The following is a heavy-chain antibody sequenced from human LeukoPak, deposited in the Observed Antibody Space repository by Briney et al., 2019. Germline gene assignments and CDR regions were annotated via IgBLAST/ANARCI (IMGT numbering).Heavy chain of an antibody. J-gene: IGHJ4*02. V-gene: IGHV3-48*03. D-gene: IGHD2-21*02. CDR2: ISSSGSTI. Sequence: GGSLRLSCAASGFTFSSYEMNWVRQAPGKGLKWVSYISSSGSTIYYADSVKGRFTISRDNAKNSLYLQMNSLRAEDTAVYYCARAYCGGDCYDFDYWGQGTLVTVSS. CDR3: ARAYCGGDCYDFDY. CDR1: GFTFSSYE.